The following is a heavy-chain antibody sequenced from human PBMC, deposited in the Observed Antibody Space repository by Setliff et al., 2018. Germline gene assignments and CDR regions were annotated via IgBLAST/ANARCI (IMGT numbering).Heavy chain of an antibody. CDR1: GFTFNSYS. CDR2: ISSSSTYI. V-gene: IGHV3-21*01. Sequence: GGSLRLSCAASGFTFNSYSMNWVRQAPGKGLEWVSSISSSSTYINYADSVKGRFTISRDNAKNSLYLQMNSLRAEDTAVYYCARNPLPHGPEGHFDYWGQGTLVTAPQ. CDR3: ARNPLPHGPEGHFDY. J-gene: IGHJ4*02.